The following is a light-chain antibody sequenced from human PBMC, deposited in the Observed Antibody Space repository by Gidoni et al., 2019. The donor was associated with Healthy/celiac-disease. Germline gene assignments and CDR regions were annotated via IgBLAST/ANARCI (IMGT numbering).Light chain of an antibody. CDR1: QSISSY. J-gene: IGKJ1*01. CDR3: KQSYSTPPT. V-gene: IGKV1-39*01. Sequence: DIQMTQSPSSLSASVGDRVTITCRASQSISSYLNWYQQKPGKAPKLLIYAASSLQSGVQSRFSGSGSGTDFTRTISSLQPEDFATYYCKQSYSTPPTFGQGTKVESK. CDR2: AAS.